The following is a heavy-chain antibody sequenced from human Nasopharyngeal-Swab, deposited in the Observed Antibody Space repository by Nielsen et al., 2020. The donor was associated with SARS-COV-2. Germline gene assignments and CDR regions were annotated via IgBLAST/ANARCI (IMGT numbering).Heavy chain of an antibody. CDR1: GGSISSYY. V-gene: IGHV4-59*01. CDR3: ARATAIQDFWSGYYSPRNFDY. Sequence: SCTVSGGSISSYYWSWIRQPPGKGLEWIGYIYYSGSTNYNPSLKSRVTISVDTSKNQFSLKLSSVTAADTAVYYCARATAIQDFWSGYYSPRNFDYWGQGTLVTVSS. CDR2: IYYSGST. J-gene: IGHJ4*02. D-gene: IGHD3-3*01.